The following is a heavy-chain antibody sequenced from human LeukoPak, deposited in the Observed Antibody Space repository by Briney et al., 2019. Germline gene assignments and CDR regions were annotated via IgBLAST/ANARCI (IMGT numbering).Heavy chain of an antibody. CDR3: ARSLIVASEDY. D-gene: IGHD3-22*01. Sequence: GGSLRLSCAASGFMFYSFYMGWIRQVPGKGLDYIALISASGAVPYYAESVKGRFTISRDNAKNSVSLQMNSLSADDTAVYYCARSLIVASEDYWGQGTLVTVSS. J-gene: IGHJ4*02. CDR2: ISASGAVP. CDR1: GFMFYSFY. V-gene: IGHV3-11*04.